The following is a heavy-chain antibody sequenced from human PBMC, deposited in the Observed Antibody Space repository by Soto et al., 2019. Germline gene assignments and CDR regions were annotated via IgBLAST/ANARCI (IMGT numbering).Heavy chain of an antibody. CDR1: GFPLSTSGMC. Sequence: YGPTLVNPTQTLTLTCTFSGFPLSTSGMCVSWIRQPPGKALEWLALIDWDDDKYYSTSLKTRITISKDTSKKKVVLTMTNMDPVETATYYCAREKQLVPSDPHGYYYGMDVWGQGTTVTVSS. J-gene: IGHJ6*02. D-gene: IGHD6-13*01. V-gene: IGHV2-70*01. CDR3: AREKQLVPSDPHGYYYGMDV. CDR2: IDWDDDK.